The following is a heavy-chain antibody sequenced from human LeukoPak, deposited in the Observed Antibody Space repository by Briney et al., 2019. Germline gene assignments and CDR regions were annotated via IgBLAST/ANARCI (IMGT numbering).Heavy chain of an antibody. CDR3: ARGQGTVTTH. J-gene: IGHJ4*02. Sequence: SETLSLTCTVSGGSISSSSYYWGWIRQPPGKGLEWIGSIYYSGSTYYNPSLKSRVTISVYTSKNQFSLKLSSVTAADTAGYYCARGQGTVTTHWGQGTLVPVSS. CDR1: GGSISSSSYY. D-gene: IGHD4-17*01. CDR2: IYYSGST. V-gene: IGHV4-39*01.